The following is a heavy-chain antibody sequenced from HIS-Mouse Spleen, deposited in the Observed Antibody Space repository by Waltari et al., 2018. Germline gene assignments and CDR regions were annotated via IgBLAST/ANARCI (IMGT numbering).Heavy chain of an antibody. D-gene: IGHD6-19*01. Sequence: EVQLVESGGGLVQPGRSLRLSCAASGFTFDDYAMHWVRQAPGKGLEWVSGISWNSGSIGYAGTVKGRFTISRDNAKNSLYLQMNSLRAEDTALYYCAKDRPYSSGWSDAFDIWGQGTMVTVSS. V-gene: IGHV3-9*01. J-gene: IGHJ3*02. CDR1: GFTFDDYA. CDR2: ISWNSGSI. CDR3: AKDRPYSSGWSDAFDI.